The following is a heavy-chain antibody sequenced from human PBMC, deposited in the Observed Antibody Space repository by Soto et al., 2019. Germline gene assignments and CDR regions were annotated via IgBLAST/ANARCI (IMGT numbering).Heavy chain of an antibody. D-gene: IGHD2-15*01. J-gene: IGHJ6*02. CDR1: GYSFTRYG. V-gene: IGHV1-18*01. Sequence: QVQLVQSGAEVKKTGASVKVSCKASGYSFTRYGISWVRQAPGQGLEWMGWISAYNGNTKYAQKVKGRVTMTTGTSTSIAYMELRSLTSADTAVYYCAREGYCSSGCCALYDHDYFGMDVWGQGTTVTVSS. CDR3: AREGYCSSGCCALYDHDYFGMDV. CDR2: ISAYNGNT.